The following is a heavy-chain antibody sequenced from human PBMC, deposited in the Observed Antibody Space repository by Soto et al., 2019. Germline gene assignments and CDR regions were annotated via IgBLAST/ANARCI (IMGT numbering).Heavy chain of an antibody. CDR1: GFTFSSYG. V-gene: IGHV3-30*18. CDR3: AKAINSYYMDV. J-gene: IGHJ6*03. Sequence: GGSLRLSCAASGFTFSSYGMHWVRQAPGKGLEWVAVISYDGSNKYYADSVKGRFTISRDNSKNTLYLQMNSLRAEDTAVYYCAKAINSYYMDVWGKGTTVTVSS. CDR2: ISYDGSNK. D-gene: IGHD5-12*01.